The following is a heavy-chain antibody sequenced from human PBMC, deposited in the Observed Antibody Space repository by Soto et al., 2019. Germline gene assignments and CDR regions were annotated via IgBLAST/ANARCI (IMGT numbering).Heavy chain of an antibody. V-gene: IGHV4-59*01. CDR3: ARGPSRGSYPRGYFDY. CDR2: IYYSGST. J-gene: IGHJ4*02. D-gene: IGHD1-26*01. CDR1: GGSISSYY. Sequence: SETLSLTCTVSGGSISSYYWSWIRQPPGKGLEWIGYIYYSGSTNYNPSLKSRVTISVDTSKNQFSLKLSSVTAADTAVYYCARGPSRGSYPRGYFDYWGQGTLVTVSS.